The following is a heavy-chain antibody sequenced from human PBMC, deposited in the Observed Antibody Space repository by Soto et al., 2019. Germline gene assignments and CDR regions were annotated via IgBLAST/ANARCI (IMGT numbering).Heavy chain of an antibody. CDR2: INAGIGDT. V-gene: IGHV1-3*01. D-gene: IGHD3-10*01. CDR1: GYTFTSYA. CDR3: ARGVGSGIYYNQYNWFDP. Sequence: ASVKVSCKASGYTFTSYAMHWVRQAPGQRLEWMGWINAGIGDTEYSQKFQGRVTITRDTSASTAYMELSSLRSEDTAVYYCARGVGSGIYYNQYNWFDPWGQGTLVTVSS. J-gene: IGHJ5*02.